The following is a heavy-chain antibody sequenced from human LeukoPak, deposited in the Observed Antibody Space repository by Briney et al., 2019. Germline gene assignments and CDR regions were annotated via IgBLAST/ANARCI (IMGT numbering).Heavy chain of an antibody. CDR2: IYFTGST. V-gene: IGHV4-4*07. CDR3: VRDVDTFFDY. J-gene: IGHJ4*02. CDR1: GGSISSYY. D-gene: IGHD5-18*01. Sequence: SETLSLTCAVSGGSISSYYWSWIRQPAGKGLEWLGRIYFTGSTIYNPSLTSRVTMSLDTSKRQFSLKLDSVTAADTAVYYCVRDVDTFFDYWGQGTLVTVSS.